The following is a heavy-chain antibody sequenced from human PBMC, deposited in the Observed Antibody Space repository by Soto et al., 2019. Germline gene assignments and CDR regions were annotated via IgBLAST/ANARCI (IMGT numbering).Heavy chain of an antibody. CDR1: GFTFSSYS. J-gene: IGHJ4*02. CDR3: GTISSHGDYAY. Sequence: LRLSCAASGFTFSSYSMNWVRQAPGKGLEWIGYIYHSGSTYYNPSLKSRVTISVDRSKNQFSLKLSSVTAADTAVNYCGTISSHGDYAYWGQRSLGSVSS. CDR2: IYHSGST. V-gene: IGHV4-30-2*01. D-gene: IGHD4-17*01.